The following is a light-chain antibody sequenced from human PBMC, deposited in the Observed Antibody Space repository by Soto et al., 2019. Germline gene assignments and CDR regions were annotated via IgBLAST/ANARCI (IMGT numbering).Light chain of an antibody. Sequence: QSALTQPASVSGSPGQSITISCTGTTNDVGGYNYVSWYQQHPGKAPKLLIFEVTSRPSGVSHRFSGSKSGNTASLTISALQAEDEADYFCNSYTTSNTFVFGSGTKVTVL. V-gene: IGLV2-14*01. CDR3: NSYTTSNTFV. J-gene: IGLJ1*01. CDR2: EVT. CDR1: TNDVGGYNY.